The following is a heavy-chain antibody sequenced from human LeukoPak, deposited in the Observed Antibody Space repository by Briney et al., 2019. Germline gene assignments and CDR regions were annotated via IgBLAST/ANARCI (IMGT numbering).Heavy chain of an antibody. CDR2: MNPNSGNT. J-gene: IGHJ4*02. D-gene: IGHD6-13*01. CDR1: GYTFTSYD. V-gene: IGHV1-8*01. CDR3: ARGSSYRSTFDY. Sequence: ASVKVSCKASGYTFTSYDINWVRQATGQGLEWMGWMNPNSGNTGYAQKFQGRVTMTRNTSISKAYMELSSLRSEDTAVYYCARGSSYRSTFDYWGQGTLVTVSS.